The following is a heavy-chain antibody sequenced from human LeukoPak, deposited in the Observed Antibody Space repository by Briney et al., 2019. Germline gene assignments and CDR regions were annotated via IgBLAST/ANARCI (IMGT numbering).Heavy chain of an antibody. CDR1: GFTFSDYY. CDR3: ARRRYNWNAIDY. D-gene: IGHD1-20*01. Sequence: GGSLRLSCAASGFTFSDYYMSWIRQAPGKGLEWVSYISSSGSTLYYADSVKGRITISRDNAKNSPYLQMNSLRAGDTAVYYCARRRYNWNAIDYWGQGTLVTVSS. CDR2: ISSSGSTL. J-gene: IGHJ4*02. V-gene: IGHV3-11*01.